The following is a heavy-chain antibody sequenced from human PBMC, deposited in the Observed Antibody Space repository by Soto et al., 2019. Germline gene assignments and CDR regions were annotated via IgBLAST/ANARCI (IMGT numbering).Heavy chain of an antibody. V-gene: IGHV4-4*02. D-gene: IGHD1-26*01. CDR2: IYHSGST. J-gene: IGHJ4*02. CDR1: GGSISSSNW. Sequence: QVQLQESGPGLVKPSGTLSLTCAVSGGSISSSNWWSWVRQPPGKGLEWIGEIYHSGSTNYNPSLKSRVTISVDKSKNQCSLKLSSVTAADTAVYYCARVLLRGYEVGAPTQIDYWGQGTLVTVSS. CDR3: ARVLLRGYEVGAPTQIDY.